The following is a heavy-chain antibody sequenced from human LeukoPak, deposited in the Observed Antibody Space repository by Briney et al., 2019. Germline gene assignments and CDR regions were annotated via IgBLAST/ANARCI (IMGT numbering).Heavy chain of an antibody. CDR3: ASPLVGGTRRNRDPLDV. J-gene: IGHJ3*01. Sequence: GGSLRLSCAASGFTFRSSGMHWVRQTPGKGLEWVALISYDGSNNADSVKGRFTISRDNSKNTLYLQMNSLRPDDTGTYYCASPLVGGTRRNRDPLDVWGQGTMVTVSS. D-gene: IGHD1-26*01. CDR1: GFTFRSSG. CDR2: ISYDGSN. V-gene: IGHV3-33*05.